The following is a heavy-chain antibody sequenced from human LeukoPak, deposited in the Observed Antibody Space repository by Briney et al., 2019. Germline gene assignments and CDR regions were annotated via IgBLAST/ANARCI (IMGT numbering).Heavy chain of an antibody. J-gene: IGHJ4*02. V-gene: IGHV3-48*04. CDR2: IGISSGNT. Sequence: PGGSLRLSCAASGFPFSDYSMNWVRQAPGKGLEWISYIGISSGNTKYADSVKGRFTISRDNAKNSLYLQMNSLRAEDTAVYYCARMYSYGYRRPDTSDYWGQGTLVTVSS. CDR3: ARMYSYGYRRPDTSDY. CDR1: GFPFSDYS. D-gene: IGHD5-18*01.